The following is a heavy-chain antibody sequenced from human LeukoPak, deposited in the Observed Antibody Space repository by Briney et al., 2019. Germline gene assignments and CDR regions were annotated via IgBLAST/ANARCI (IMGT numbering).Heavy chain of an antibody. CDR1: GGSFSGYY. Sequence: SETLPLTCAVYGGSFSGYYWSWIRQPPGKGLEWMGEINHSGSTNYNPSRKSRVTISVDTSKNQFALTLSAVTAADTAVYYCARGGRIDYWGQGTLVTVSS. CDR2: INHSGST. J-gene: IGHJ4*02. CDR3: ARGGRIDY. V-gene: IGHV4-34*01.